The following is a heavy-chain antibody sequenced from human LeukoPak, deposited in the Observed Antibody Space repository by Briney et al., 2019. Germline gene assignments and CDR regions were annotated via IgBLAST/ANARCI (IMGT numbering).Heavy chain of an antibody. CDR3: AREGPSPYYYDSSGYFRDAFDI. V-gene: IGHV3-23*01. CDR1: GFTFSSYA. D-gene: IGHD3-22*01. CDR2: ISGSGGST. Sequence: GGSLRLSCAASGFTFSSYAMSWVRQAPGKGLEWVSAISGSGGSTYYADSVKGRFTISRDNSKNTLYLQMNSLRDEDTAVYYCAREGPSPYYYDSSGYFRDAFDIWGQGTMVTVSS. J-gene: IGHJ3*02.